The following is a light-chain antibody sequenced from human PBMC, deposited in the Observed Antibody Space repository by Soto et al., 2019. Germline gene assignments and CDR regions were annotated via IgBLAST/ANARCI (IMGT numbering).Light chain of an antibody. CDR1: QSLRSN. CDR3: QQYNYWWT. CDR2: GAS. J-gene: IGKJ1*01. Sequence: EIVMTQSPATLSVSPGERATLSCRASQSLRSNLAWYQQKPGQAPRLLIYGASTRATGIPARFSGSGSGTEFTLTISSLQSEDFAVYYCQQYNYWWTFGQGTKVEIK. V-gene: IGKV3-15*01.